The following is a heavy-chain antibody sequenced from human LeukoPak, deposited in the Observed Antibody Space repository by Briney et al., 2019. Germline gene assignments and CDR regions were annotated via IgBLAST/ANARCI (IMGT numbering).Heavy chain of an antibody. J-gene: IGHJ5*02. D-gene: IGHD2-8*01. CDR3: ARDPLNILLMVYATVHWFDP. CDR1: GYTFTSYA. Sequence: GASVKVSCKASGYTFTSYAMNWVRQAPGQGLEWMGWINTNTGNPTYAQGFTGRFVFSLDTSVSTAYLQISSLKAEDTAVYYCARDPLNILLMVYATVHWFDPWGQGTLVTVSS. CDR2: INTNTGNP. V-gene: IGHV7-4-1*02.